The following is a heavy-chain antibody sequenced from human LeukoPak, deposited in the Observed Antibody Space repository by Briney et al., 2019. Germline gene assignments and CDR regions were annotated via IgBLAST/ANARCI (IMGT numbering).Heavy chain of an antibody. Sequence: GGSLRLSCAASGFTFSSYSMNWVRQAPGKGLEWVSSISGSSSYIYYADSVKGRFTISRDNAKNSLYLQMNSLRAEDTAVYYCARGAAANRDPWGQGTLVTVSS. D-gene: IGHD6-13*01. J-gene: IGHJ5*02. CDR1: GFTFSSYS. CDR2: ISGSSSYI. V-gene: IGHV3-21*01. CDR3: ARGAAANRDP.